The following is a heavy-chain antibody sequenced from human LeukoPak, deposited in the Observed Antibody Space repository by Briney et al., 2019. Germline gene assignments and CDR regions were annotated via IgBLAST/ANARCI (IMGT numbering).Heavy chain of an antibody. CDR2: IGGGPT. D-gene: IGHD1-1*01. CDR3: AKDSTAYNGVYDAFDL. J-gene: IGHJ3*01. Sequence: GGSLRLSCAASGFTFRNYAMNWVSQATGRGLEWVSAIGGGPTFYAYYVKGGVTISRDDSKNKVYLQMNSLRADDTAAYYCAKDSTAYNGVYDAFDLWGQGTMVTVSS. V-gene: IGHV3-23*01. CDR1: GFTFRNYA.